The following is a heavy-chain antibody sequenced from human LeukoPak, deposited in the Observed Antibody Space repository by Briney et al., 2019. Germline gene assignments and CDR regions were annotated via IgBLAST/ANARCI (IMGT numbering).Heavy chain of an antibody. CDR2: IYYSGST. V-gene: IGHV4-59*11. CDR1: GASMSSHY. CDR3: AGAPNWSYFDY. J-gene: IGHJ4*02. D-gene: IGHD1-20*01. Sequence: SETLSLTCTVSGASMSSHYWSWFRQSPGKGLEWIGNIYYSGSTNYNPSLKSRVTISVDTPKNQFSLKLSYVTTADAAVYYCAGAPNWSYFDYWGQGTLVTVSS.